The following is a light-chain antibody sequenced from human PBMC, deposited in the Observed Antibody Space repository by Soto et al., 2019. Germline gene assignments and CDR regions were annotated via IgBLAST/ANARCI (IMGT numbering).Light chain of an antibody. V-gene: IGKV1-33*01. CDR3: QQTDSFPLS. CDR1: HDITNY. J-gene: IGKJ4*01. CDR2: GAS. Sequence: DIQMTQSPSSLSASVGDRVTITCQASHDITNYLNWYQHKPGKAPKLLIYGASNLETGVPSRFSGSGSGTDFTFTISSLQPEDIATYYCQQTDSFPLSFGGGTKVELK.